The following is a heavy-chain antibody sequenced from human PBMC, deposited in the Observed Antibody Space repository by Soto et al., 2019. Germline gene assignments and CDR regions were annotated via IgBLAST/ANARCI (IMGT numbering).Heavy chain of an antibody. CDR1: GFTFSDYY. D-gene: IGHD5-12*01. CDR3: AKISSDYDYSDY. CDR2: ISSSGSTI. V-gene: IGHV3-11*01. Sequence: PGGSLRLSCAASGFTFSDYYMSWIRQAPGKGLEWVSYISSSGSTIYYADSVKGRFTISRDNAKNSLYLQMNSLRAEDTAVYYCAKISSDYDYSDYWGQGTLVTVSS. J-gene: IGHJ4*02.